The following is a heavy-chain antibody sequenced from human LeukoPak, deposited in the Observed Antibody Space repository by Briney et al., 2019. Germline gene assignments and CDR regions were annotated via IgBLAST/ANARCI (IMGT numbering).Heavy chain of an antibody. CDR1: GFTFGDYA. D-gene: IGHD3-10*01. V-gene: IGHV3-9*01. CDR2: INWNSDNI. CDR3: AKGAYYGSGTYYTD. J-gene: IGHJ4*02. Sequence: PGRSLRLSCAASGFTFGDYAMHWVRQAPGKGLEWVSGINWNSDNIVYADSVKGRFTISRDNVKSSLYLQMNSLRVEDTAFYYCAKGAYYGSGTYYTDWGQGTLVAVSS.